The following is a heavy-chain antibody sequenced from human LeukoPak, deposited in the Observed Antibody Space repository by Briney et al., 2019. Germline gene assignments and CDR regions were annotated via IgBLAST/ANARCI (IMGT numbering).Heavy chain of an antibody. V-gene: IGHV3-30*02. J-gene: IGHJ4*02. CDR3: ATDVRDEYSSGWYPIGY. D-gene: IGHD6-19*01. CDR1: GFTFSSYG. Sequence: GGSLRLSCAASGFTFSSYGMHWVRQAPGKGLEWVAFIRYDGSNKYYADSVKGRFTISRDNAKNSLYLLMNSLRAEDTAVYHCATDVRDEYSSGWYPIGYWGQGTLVTVPS. CDR2: IRYDGSNK.